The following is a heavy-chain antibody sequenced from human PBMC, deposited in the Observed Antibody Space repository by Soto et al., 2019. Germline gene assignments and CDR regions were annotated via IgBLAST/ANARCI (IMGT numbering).Heavy chain of an antibody. J-gene: IGHJ5*02. CDR2: IYYSGST. D-gene: IGHD2-2*01. Sequence: SETLSLTCTVSVDSITTYYWGWIRQPPGKGLEWIGSIYYSGSTYYNPSLKSRVTISVDTSKNQFSLKLSSVTAADTAVYYCARLYCSSTSCYWGNWFDPWGQGTLVTVSS. CDR3: ARLYCSSTSCYWGNWFDP. CDR1: VDSITTYY. V-gene: IGHV4-39*01.